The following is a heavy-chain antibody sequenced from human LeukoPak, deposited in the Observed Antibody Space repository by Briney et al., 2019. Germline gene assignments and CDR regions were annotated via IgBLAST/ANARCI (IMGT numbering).Heavy chain of an antibody. V-gene: IGHV3-7*01. CDR3: ARGRAPPHIVVVTAIFDYYYYYMDV. CDR1: GFTFSSYW. Sequence: GGSLRLSCAASGFTFSSYWMSWVRQAPGKGLEWVANIKQDGSEKYYVDSVKGRFTISRDNAKNSLYLQMNSLRAEDTAVYYCARGRAPPHIVVVTAIFDYYYYYMDVWGKGTTVTISS. CDR2: IKQDGSEK. J-gene: IGHJ6*03. D-gene: IGHD2-21*02.